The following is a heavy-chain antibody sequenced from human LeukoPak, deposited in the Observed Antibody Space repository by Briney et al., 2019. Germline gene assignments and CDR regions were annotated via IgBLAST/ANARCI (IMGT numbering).Heavy chain of an antibody. CDR2: ISSSSSYI. D-gene: IGHD1-26*01. CDR3: ARDGYYYWGPGHPSPGAGFDY. Sequence: GGSLRLSCAASGFTFSSYSMNWVRQAPGKGLEWVSSISSSSSYIYYADSVKGRFTISRDNAKNSLYLQMNSLRAEDTAVYYCARDGYYYWGPGHPSPGAGFDYWGQGTLVTVSS. J-gene: IGHJ4*02. CDR1: GFTFSSYS. V-gene: IGHV3-21*01.